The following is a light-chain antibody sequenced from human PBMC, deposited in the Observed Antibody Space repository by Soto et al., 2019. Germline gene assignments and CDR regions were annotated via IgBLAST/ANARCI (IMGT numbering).Light chain of an antibody. J-gene: IGLJ1*01. CDR3: AAWDDSLNDPYV. CDR2: SNN. CDR1: SSNIGSNT. Sequence: QAVVTQPPSASGTPGQRVTISCSGSSSNIGSNTVNWYQQLPGTAPKLLIYSNNQRPSGVPDRFSGSKSGTSASLAISGLQSEDEADYYCAAWDDSLNDPYVFGTGTKLTVL. V-gene: IGLV1-44*01.